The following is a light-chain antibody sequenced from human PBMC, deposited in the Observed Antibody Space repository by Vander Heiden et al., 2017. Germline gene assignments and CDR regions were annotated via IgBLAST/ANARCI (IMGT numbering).Light chain of an antibody. Sequence: EIVLTQSPATLSLSPGERATPSCRASQSVSNYLAWYQHKPGQAPRLLIYDASNRAAGIPARFSGSGSGTDFTLTISSLEPEDFAVYYCQQRSNWPPEVTFGGGTKVEIK. J-gene: IGKJ4*01. CDR2: DAS. CDR1: QSVSNY. CDR3: QQRSNWPPEVT. V-gene: IGKV3-11*01.